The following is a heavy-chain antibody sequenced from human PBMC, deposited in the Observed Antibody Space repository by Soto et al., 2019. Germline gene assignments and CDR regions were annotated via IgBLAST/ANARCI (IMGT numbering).Heavy chain of an antibody. CDR3: ARFVGSGFDY. V-gene: IGHV3-48*02. D-gene: IGHD6-19*01. CDR2: ISTSGATR. J-gene: IGHJ4*02. CDR1: GFTFSTDS. Sequence: EVQLVESGGGLVQPGGSLRLSCVASGFTFSTDSMNWVRQAPGKGLEWVAHISTSGATRYYADSVKGRFTISRDNAKTSLYLQMDSLRNEDTDVYYCARFVGSGFDYWGQGTLVTVSS.